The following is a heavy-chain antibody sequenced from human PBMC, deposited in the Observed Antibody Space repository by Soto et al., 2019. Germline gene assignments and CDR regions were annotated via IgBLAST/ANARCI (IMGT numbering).Heavy chain of an antibody. J-gene: IGHJ5*02. D-gene: IGHD2-21*02. CDR3: AREIVTAGGNNYFDP. Sequence: LSLTCGVSGGTVASSHWWSWVRQCPGRGLEWIGNVYHTGDTNFNPSLQSRVTFSVDKSNNQFSLKLTSVTAADTAVYFCAREIVTAGGNNYFDPWGPGTLVTVSS. CDR1: GGTVASSHW. V-gene: IGHV4-4*01. CDR2: VYHTGDT.